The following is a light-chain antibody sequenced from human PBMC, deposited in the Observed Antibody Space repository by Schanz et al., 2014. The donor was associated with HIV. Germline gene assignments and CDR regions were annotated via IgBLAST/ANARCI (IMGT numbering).Light chain of an antibody. Sequence: QSVLTQPPSVSAAPGQRVTISCSGSAFNVGQNYVSWYQQFPGTAPKLLIYGTHDRLSEIPDRFSASRTGTSATLAIIGLQSGDEAEYYCATWDATVSAVLFGGGTKLTVL. J-gene: IGLJ2*01. CDR2: GTH. V-gene: IGLV1-51*01. CDR3: ATWDATVSAVL. CDR1: AFNVGQNY.